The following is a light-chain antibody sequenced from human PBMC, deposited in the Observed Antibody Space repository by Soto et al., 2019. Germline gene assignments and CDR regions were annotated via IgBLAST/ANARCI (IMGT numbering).Light chain of an antibody. CDR1: QSVSSSY. Sequence: DIVLTQSPGTLSLSPGERSTLSCMASQSVSSSYLAWYQQKPGQAPRLLIYDASTRATGIPDRFSGSGSGTDFTLTISRLESEDFAVYYCQQYGSSRTFGQGTKVDIK. CDR2: DAS. J-gene: IGKJ1*01. CDR3: QQYGSSRT. V-gene: IGKV3-20*01.